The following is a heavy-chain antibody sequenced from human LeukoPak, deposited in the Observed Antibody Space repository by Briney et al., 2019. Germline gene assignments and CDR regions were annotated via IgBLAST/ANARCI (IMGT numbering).Heavy chain of an antibody. CDR2: IIPVFGTA. CDR3: ARWYLNLIAAAGTDWFDP. V-gene: IGHV1-69*06. J-gene: IGHJ5*02. CDR1: GGTFSTYV. Sequence: SVKVSCKASGGTFSTYVISWVRQAPGQGLEWMGGIIPVFGTANYAEKFQDRVTITADKSTSTAYMELSSLRSEDTAMYYCARWYLNLIAAAGTDWFDPWGQGTLVTVSS. D-gene: IGHD6-13*01.